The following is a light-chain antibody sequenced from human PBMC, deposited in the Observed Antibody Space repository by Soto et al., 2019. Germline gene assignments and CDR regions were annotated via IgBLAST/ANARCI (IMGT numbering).Light chain of an antibody. CDR1: SSNIGAGYD. Sequence: QSVLSDPPSVSCAPGHRVTISCTGSSSNIGAGYDVHWYQQLPGTAAKRLIYGNSNRPSGVPDRFSGSKSGTSASLAITGLKAEDEDDYYCQSYDSSLSGCYVFGNGTKGTAL. CDR3: QSYDSSLSGCYV. J-gene: IGLJ1*01. CDR2: GNS. V-gene: IGLV1-40*01.